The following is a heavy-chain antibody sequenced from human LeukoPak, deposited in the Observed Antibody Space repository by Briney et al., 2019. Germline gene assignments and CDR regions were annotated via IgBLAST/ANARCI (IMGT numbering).Heavy chain of an antibody. Sequence: GGTLRLSCAAPGFTFSSYGMSWVRQAPGKGLEWVSAISGSGGSTYYADSVKGRFTISRDNAKNSLYLQMNSLRAEDTAVYYCARDPAPWGQGTLVTVSS. D-gene: IGHD2-2*01. CDR1: GFTFSSYG. CDR2: ISGSGGST. V-gene: IGHV3-23*01. J-gene: IGHJ5*02. CDR3: ARDPAP.